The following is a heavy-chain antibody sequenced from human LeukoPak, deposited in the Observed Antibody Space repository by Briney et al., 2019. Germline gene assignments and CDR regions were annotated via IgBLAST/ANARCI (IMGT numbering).Heavy chain of an antibody. J-gene: IGHJ4*02. CDR3: ARIDSSSWYYFDY. D-gene: IGHD6-13*01. CDR2: IYHSGST. CDR1: GYSISSGYY. Sequence: SETLSLTCAVSGYSISSGYYWGWIRQPPGKGLEWIGSIYHSGSTYYNPSLKSRVTISVDTSKNQFSLKLSSVTAADTAAYYCARIDSSSWYYFDYWGQGTLVTVSS. V-gene: IGHV4-38-2*01.